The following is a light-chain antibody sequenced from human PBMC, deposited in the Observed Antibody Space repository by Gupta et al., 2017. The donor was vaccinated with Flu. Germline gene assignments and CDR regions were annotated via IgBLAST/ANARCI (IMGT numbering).Light chain of an antibody. CDR2: GAS. V-gene: IGKV3-20*01. J-gene: IGKJ1*01. CDR3: RQHAASWT. Sequence: EIVLTQSPGTLSLSPGERATLSCRASQTISSNYLAWYQQKPGQAPRLFIYGASSRATGIPDRFSGSGSGTDFTLTSSRREPEDFAVYYWRQHAASWTFGQGTKVEIK. CDR1: QTISSNY.